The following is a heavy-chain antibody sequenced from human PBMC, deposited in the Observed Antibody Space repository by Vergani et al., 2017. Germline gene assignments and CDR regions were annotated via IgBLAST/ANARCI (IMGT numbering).Heavy chain of an antibody. CDR1: GDSIISRSYY. CDR2: IYNSGNG. CDR3: ASGKYYSDSTSHFRGRYFDV. V-gene: IGHV4-39*01. D-gene: IGHD3-16*01. J-gene: IGHJ2*01. Sequence: QMQLQESGPGLVKASETLSLPCTVSGDSIISRSYYWGWIRQPPGKGLEWIGSIYNSGNGDSSSSPKSRVTISADTSKNQFSLRLTSVTAADTAVYYCASGKYYSDSTSHFRGRYFDVGGRGTLVTVPS.